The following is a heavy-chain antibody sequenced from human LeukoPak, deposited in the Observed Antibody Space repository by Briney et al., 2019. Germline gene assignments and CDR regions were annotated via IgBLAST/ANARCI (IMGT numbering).Heavy chain of an antibody. J-gene: IGHJ4*02. CDR2: IYWDDDK. Sequence: SGPTLVNPTQTLTLACTFSGFPLSTSGVGVGWIRQPPGKALEWLALIYWDDDKRYSPSLKSRLTITKDTSKNQVVLTMTNMDPVDTATYYCAHRSQPGYSSSFDYWGQGTLVTVSS. CDR3: AHRSQPGYSSSFDY. CDR1: GFPLSTSGVG. V-gene: IGHV2-5*02. D-gene: IGHD6-13*01.